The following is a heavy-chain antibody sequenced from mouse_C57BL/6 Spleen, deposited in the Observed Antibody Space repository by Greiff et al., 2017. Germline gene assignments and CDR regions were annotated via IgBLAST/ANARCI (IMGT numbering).Heavy chain of an antibody. CDR1: GFTFKNTY. V-gene: IGHV14-3*01. Sequence: EVQLQQSVAELVRPGASVKLSCTASGFTFKNTYMHWVKQRPEQGLEWIGRIDPANGNTKYASKFQGKATITADTSSNTAYLQLSSLTSEDSAIYYCARDHYAMDYWGQGTSVTVSS. J-gene: IGHJ4*01. CDR2: IDPANGNT. CDR3: ARDHYAMDY.